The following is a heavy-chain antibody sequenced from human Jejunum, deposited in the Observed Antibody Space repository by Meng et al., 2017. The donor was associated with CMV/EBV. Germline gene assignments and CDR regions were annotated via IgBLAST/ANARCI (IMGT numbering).Heavy chain of an antibody. CDR2: ISSDGGST. Sequence: EVQLMESGGGLVQPGGSLSLSCAAAGFTFSGSAMHWVRQATGKGLEYVSGISSDGGSTYYANSVKGRFTISRDNSKNMVYLQMNSLRAEDTAVYYCARDQGAVEAAREYYFDYWGQGTLVTVS. V-gene: IGHV3-64*01. J-gene: IGHJ4*02. CDR1: GFTFSGSA. CDR3: ARDQGAVEAAREYYFDY. D-gene: IGHD2-15*01.